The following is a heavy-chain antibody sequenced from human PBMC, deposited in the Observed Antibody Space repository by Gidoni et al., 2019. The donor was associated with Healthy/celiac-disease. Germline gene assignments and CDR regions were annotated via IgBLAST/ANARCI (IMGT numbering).Heavy chain of an antibody. Sequence: EVQLVESGGGLVQPGGSLRLSCAASGFTFSSHWMSWVRQAPGKGREWVSNIKQDGSEKYYVDSVKGRFTISRDNAKNSLYLQMNSLRAEDTAVYYCARDSGTFWSGYSYYYYGMDVWGQGTTVTVSS. D-gene: IGHD3-3*01. CDR2: IKQDGSEK. CDR3: ARDSGTFWSGYSYYYYGMDV. J-gene: IGHJ6*02. CDR1: GFTFSSHW. V-gene: IGHV3-7*01.